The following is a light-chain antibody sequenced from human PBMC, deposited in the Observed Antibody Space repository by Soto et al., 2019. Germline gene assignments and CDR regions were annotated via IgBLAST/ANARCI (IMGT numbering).Light chain of an antibody. CDR1: QSVTNY. CDR2: EAS. J-gene: IGKJ5*01. CDR3: QQSFNWPIT. Sequence: EIVLTQSPATLSLSPGERATLSCRASQSVTNYLAWYQQKPGQAPRLLISEASSRATGIPARFSGSGSGTDFTLTISSLEPEYFAVYYCQQSFNWPITFGQGTRLEIK. V-gene: IGKV3-11*01.